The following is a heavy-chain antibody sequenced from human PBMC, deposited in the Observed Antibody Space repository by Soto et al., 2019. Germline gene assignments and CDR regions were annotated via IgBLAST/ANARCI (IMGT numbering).Heavy chain of an antibody. CDR1: GFTFWTYA. V-gene: IGHV3-23*01. CDR2: ISGTGGGT. Sequence: GGSLRLSCAASGFTFWTYAMSWVRQAPGKGLEWVSVISGTGGGTSYADSVKGRFTISRDNSKNTLYLQMNSLGVEDTAVYYCASRPDAFDIWGRGTMVTVSS. CDR3: ASRPDAFDI. J-gene: IGHJ3*02.